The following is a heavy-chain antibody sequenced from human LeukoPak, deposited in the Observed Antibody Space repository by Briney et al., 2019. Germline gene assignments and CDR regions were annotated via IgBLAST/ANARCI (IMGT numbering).Heavy chain of an antibody. CDR2: ISSSSSYI. CDR3: ARDLSTVGNSGYYFDY. D-gene: IGHD4-23*01. J-gene: IGHJ4*02. CDR1: GFTFSSYW. Sequence: GGSLRLSCAASGFTFSSYWMSWVRQAPGKGLEWVSSISSSSSYIYYADSVKGRFTISRDNAKNSLYLQMNSLRAEDTAVYYCARDLSTVGNSGYYFDYWGQGTLVTVSS. V-gene: IGHV3-21*01.